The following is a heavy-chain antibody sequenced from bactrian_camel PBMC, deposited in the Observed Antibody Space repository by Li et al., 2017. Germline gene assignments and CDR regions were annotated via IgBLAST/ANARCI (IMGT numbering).Heavy chain of an antibody. CDR3: AALNSTYGGRFGWCKDF. CDR1: GFSDSRNC. Sequence: HVQLVESGGGSVQSGGSLRLSCVHRGFSDSRNCVGWYRQAPEKEREGVAAIYTPIGTTYYAGSVKGRFTLSHDRSKNTMYLQMDNLKTEDTGVYYCAALNSTYGGRFGWCKDFRGQGTQVTVS. CDR2: IYTPIGTT. V-gene: IGHV3S1*01. D-gene: IGHD6*01. J-gene: IGHJ4*01.